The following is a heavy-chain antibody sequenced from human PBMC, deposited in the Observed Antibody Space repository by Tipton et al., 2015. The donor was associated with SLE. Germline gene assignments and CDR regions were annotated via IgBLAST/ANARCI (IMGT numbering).Heavy chain of an antibody. J-gene: IGHJ4*02. V-gene: IGHV4-34*01. CDR3: ARAVKWEFDY. D-gene: IGHD1-26*01. Sequence: TLSLTCAVYGGSFSGNYWSWIRQPPGKGLEWIGEINHSGSTNYNPSLKSRVTISVDTSKNQFFLKLSSVTAADTAVYYCARAVKWEFDYWGQGTLVTVSS. CDR2: INHSGST. CDR1: GGSFSGNY.